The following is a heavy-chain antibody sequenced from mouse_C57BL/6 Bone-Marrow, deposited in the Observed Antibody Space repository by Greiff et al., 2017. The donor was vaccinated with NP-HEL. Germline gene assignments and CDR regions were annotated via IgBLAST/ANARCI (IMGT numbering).Heavy chain of an antibody. CDR2: IYPRSGNT. J-gene: IGHJ1*03. CDR1: GYTFTSYG. D-gene: IGHD1-1*01. CDR3: ARTLYGSSLYWYFDV. Sequence: QVQLKESGAELARPGASVKLSCKASGYTFTSYGISWVKQRTGQGLEWIGEIYPRSGNTYYNEKFKGKATLTADKSSSTAYMELRSLTSEDSAVYFCARTLYGSSLYWYFDVWGTGTTVTVSS. V-gene: IGHV1-81*01.